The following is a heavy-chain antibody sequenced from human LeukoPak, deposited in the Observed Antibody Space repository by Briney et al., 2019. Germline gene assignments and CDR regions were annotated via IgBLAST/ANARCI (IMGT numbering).Heavy chain of an antibody. CDR2: ISSSSSYI. Sequence: PGGSLRLSCAASGFTFSSYSMNWVRQAPGKGLEWVSSISSSSSYIYYADSVKGRFTISRDNAKNSLYLQMNSLRAEDTAVYYCARDEYYYDSSGVHPSFDYWGQGTLDTVSS. CDR3: ARDEYYYDSSGVHPSFDY. V-gene: IGHV3-21*01. CDR1: GFTFSSYS. D-gene: IGHD3-22*01. J-gene: IGHJ4*02.